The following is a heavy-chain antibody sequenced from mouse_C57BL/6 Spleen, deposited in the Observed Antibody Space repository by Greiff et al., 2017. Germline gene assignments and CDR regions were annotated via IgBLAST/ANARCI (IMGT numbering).Heavy chain of an antibody. J-gene: IGHJ1*03. CDR1: GYTFTEYT. CDR3: ARHEDDYSNVGYFDV. CDR2: FYPGSGSI. D-gene: IGHD2-5*01. V-gene: IGHV1-62-2*01. Sequence: QVQLKESGAELVKPGASVKLSCTASGYTFTEYTIHWVQQRSGQGLEWIGWFYPGSGSIKYNEKFKDKATLTAGKFSSTVYMERSRLTSEDSAVYFCARHEDDYSNVGYFDVWGTGTTATVSS.